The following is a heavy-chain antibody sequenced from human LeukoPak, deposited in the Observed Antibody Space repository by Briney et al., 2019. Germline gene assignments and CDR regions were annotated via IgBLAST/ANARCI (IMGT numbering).Heavy chain of an antibody. CDR1: GYTFTSYG. V-gene: IGHV1-18*01. Sequence: ASVKVSCKASGYTFTSYGISWVRQAPGQGLEWMGWISAYNGNTNHAQKLQGRVTMTTDTSTSTAYMELRSLRSDDTAVYYCARAEVDYYDSSGYYYPWGQGTLVTVSS. CDR3: ARAEVDYYDSSGYYYP. D-gene: IGHD3-22*01. CDR2: ISAYNGNT. J-gene: IGHJ5*02.